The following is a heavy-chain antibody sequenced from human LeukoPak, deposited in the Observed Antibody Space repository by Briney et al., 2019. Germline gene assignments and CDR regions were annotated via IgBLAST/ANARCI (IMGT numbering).Heavy chain of an antibody. CDR3: AKDLAAKGPYYFDY. D-gene: IGHD2-15*01. V-gene: IGHV3-30*18. CDR2: ISYDGSNK. Sequence: SGGSLRLSCAASGFTFSSYGMHWVRQAPGKGLEWVAVISYDGSNKYYADSVKGRFTISRDNSKNTLYLQMNSLRAEDTAVYYCAKDLAAKGPYYFDYWGQGTLVTVSS. CDR1: GFTFSSYG. J-gene: IGHJ4*02.